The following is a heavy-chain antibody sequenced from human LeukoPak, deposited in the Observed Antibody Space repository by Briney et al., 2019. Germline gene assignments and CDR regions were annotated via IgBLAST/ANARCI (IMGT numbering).Heavy chain of an antibody. CDR3: ARGYCSGGSCYFIFDY. V-gene: IGHV1-2*06. Sequence: ASVKVSCKASGYTFTGYYMHRVRQAPGQGLEWMGRINPNSGGTNYAQKFQGRVTMTRDTSISTAYMELGRLRSDDTAVYYCARGYCSGGSCYFIFDYWGQGTLVTVSS. D-gene: IGHD2-15*01. J-gene: IGHJ4*02. CDR2: INPNSGGT. CDR1: GYTFTGYY.